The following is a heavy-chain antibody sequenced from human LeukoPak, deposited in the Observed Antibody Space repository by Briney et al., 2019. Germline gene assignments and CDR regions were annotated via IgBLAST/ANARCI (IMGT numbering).Heavy chain of an antibody. J-gene: IGHJ4*02. CDR2: ISGSGGST. V-gene: IGHV3-23*01. CDR3: AKVRWQQLVDFDY. CDR1: GFIFSSYA. D-gene: IGHD6-13*01. Sequence: PGGSPRLSCAASGFIFSSYAMSWVRQAPGKGLEWVSAISGSGGSTYYADSVKGRFPISRDNSKNTLYLQMNSLRAEDTAVYYCAKVRWQQLVDFDYWGQGTLVTVSS.